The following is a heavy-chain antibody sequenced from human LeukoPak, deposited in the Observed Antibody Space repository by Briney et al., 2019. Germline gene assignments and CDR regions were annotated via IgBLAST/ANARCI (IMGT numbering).Heavy chain of an antibody. Sequence: GGSLRLSCAASGFTFSNAWMSWVRQAPGKGLEWVGRIKSKTDGGTTDYAAPVKGRFTISRDDSKNTLYLQMNSLKTEDTAVYYCTTDLIAVAVLSQEDYWGQGTLVTVSS. CDR1: GFTFSNAW. CDR2: IKSKTDGGTT. D-gene: IGHD6-19*01. J-gene: IGHJ4*02. CDR3: TTDLIAVAVLSQEDY. V-gene: IGHV3-15*01.